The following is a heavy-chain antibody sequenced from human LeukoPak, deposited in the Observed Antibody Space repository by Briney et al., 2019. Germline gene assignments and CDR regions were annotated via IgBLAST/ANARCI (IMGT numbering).Heavy chain of an antibody. CDR3: ARASRGYSYDY. D-gene: IGHD5-18*01. Sequence: GASVKVSCKASGGTFSSYAISWVRQAPGQGLEWMGWISAYNGNTNYAQKLQGRVTMTTDTSTSTAYMELRSLRSDDTAVYYCARASRGYSYDYWGQGTLVTVSS. J-gene: IGHJ4*02. CDR2: ISAYNGNT. V-gene: IGHV1-18*01. CDR1: GGTFSSYA.